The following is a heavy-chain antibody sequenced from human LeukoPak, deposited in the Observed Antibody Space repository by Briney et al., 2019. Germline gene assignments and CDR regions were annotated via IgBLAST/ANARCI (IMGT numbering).Heavy chain of an antibody. Sequence: ASVKISCKDYVGTFSSYSISWVRQAPGQGLEWMGRITPILGIANYAQKFQGRVTITADKSTSTAYMELSSLRSEDTAVYYCARDAYYYGSGSYRPLDYWGQGTLVTVSS. CDR3: ARDAYYYGSGSYRPLDY. J-gene: IGHJ4*02. CDR2: ITPILGIA. CDR1: VGTFSSYS. V-gene: IGHV1-69*04. D-gene: IGHD3-10*01.